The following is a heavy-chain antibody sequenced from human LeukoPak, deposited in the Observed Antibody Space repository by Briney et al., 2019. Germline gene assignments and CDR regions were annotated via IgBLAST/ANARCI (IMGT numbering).Heavy chain of an antibody. CDR1: GFTFSSYW. J-gene: IGHJ4*02. CDR2: IKHDGSEK. Sequence: GGSLRLSCAASGFTFSSYWMSWVRQAPGKGLEWVANIKHDGSEKYYVDSVKGRFTISRDNAKNSLYLQMNSLRAEDTAVYYCARDVASSSWDAYFDYWGQGTLVTVSS. V-gene: IGHV3-7*01. D-gene: IGHD6-13*01. CDR3: ARDVASSSWDAYFDY.